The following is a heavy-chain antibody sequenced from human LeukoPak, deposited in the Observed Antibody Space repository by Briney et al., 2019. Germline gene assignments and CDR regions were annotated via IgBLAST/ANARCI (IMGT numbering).Heavy chain of an antibody. CDR1: GFTFSSDW. Sequence: GGSLRLSCAASGFTFSSDWMHWVRQAPGKGLVWVTGISGDGGDIWYADSVKGRFTISRDNAKNTLYLQMNSVRVEDTAVYFCTREVNAFDIWGQGTTVTVSS. CDR3: TREVNAFDI. V-gene: IGHV3-74*01. CDR2: ISGDGGDI. J-gene: IGHJ3*02.